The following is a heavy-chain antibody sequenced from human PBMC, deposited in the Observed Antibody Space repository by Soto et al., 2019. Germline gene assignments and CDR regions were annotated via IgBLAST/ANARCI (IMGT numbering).Heavy chain of an antibody. CDR2: IYYSGST. D-gene: IGHD5-12*01. CDR3: ARDIGDGYNSGWFDP. CDR1: GGSISSGDYY. J-gene: IGHJ5*02. Sequence: QVQLQESGPGLVKPSQTLSLTCTVSGGSISSGDYYWSWIRQPPGKGLEWIGYIYYSGSTYYNPSPKTRVTISVDTSKNQCSLKLSSVTAADTAVYYCARDIGDGYNSGWFDPWGQGTLVTVSS. V-gene: IGHV4-30-4*01.